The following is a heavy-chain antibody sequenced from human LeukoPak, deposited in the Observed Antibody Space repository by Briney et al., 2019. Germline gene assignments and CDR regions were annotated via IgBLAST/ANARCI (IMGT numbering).Heavy chain of an antibody. CDR3: AKANWVSNADAVW. CDR2: ISGSGVST. CDR1: GFTFSSYA. V-gene: IGHV3-23*01. J-gene: IGHJ4*02. D-gene: IGHD1-1*01. Sequence: GGSLRLSCAASGFTFSSYAMNWVRQAPGKGLEWVSAISGSGVSTYYADSVKGRFTLSRDDSRNTVYLQMNNLRVDDTAIYYCAKANWVSNADAVWWGQGTQVTVSS.